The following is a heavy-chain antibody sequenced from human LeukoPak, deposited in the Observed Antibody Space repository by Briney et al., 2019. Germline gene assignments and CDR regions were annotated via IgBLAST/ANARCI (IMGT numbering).Heavy chain of an antibody. CDR2: IYSGGSA. CDR3: ARETHYYDSSGLYYFDY. J-gene: IGHJ4*02. V-gene: IGHV3-66*02. CDR1: GFTFSSYA. Sequence: GGSLRLSCAASGFTFSSYAMSWVRQAPGKGLEWGSVIYSGGSAYYADSVKGRFTISRDNSKNTLYLQMNSLRAEDTAVYYCARETHYYDSSGLYYFDYWGQGTLVTVSS. D-gene: IGHD3-22*01.